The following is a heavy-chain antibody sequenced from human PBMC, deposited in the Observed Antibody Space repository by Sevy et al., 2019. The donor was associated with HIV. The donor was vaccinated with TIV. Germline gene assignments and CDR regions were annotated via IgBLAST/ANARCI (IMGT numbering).Heavy chain of an antibody. J-gene: IGHJ4*02. CDR1: GFTFSDYA. Sequence: GGSLRLSCVASGFTFSDYAMSWVRQAPGKGLEWVSSLFGGGHGANYADSVKGRFIISRDNSRNTLSLQLNSLRAEDTAVYYCAREGDSRPFDYWGQGTLVTVSS. CDR3: AREGDSRPFDY. V-gene: IGHV3-23*01. D-gene: IGHD3-22*01. CDR2: LFGGGHGA.